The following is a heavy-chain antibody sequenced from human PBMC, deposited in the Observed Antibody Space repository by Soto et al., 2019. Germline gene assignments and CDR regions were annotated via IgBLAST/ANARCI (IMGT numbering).Heavy chain of an antibody. CDR3: ARDAHYVWGSYRPFDP. D-gene: IGHD3-16*02. CDR1: GYTFTSYA. CDR2: INAGNGNT. V-gene: IGHV1-3*01. J-gene: IGHJ5*02. Sequence: ASVKVSCKASGYTFTSYAMHWVRQAPGQRLEWMGWINAGNGNTKYSQKFQGRVTITRDTSASTAYMELSSLRSEDTAVYYCARDAHYVWGSYRPFDPWGQGTLVTVSS.